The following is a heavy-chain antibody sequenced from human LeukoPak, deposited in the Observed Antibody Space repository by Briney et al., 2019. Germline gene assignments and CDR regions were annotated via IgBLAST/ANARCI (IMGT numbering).Heavy chain of an antibody. Sequence: GGSLRLSCAASGFTFSSYGMHWVRQAPGKGLEWVAFIRYDGSNKYYADSVKGRFTISRDNSKNTLSLQMNSLRAEDTAVYYCAKPNRYGDYSFFGVWGQGTLVTVSS. J-gene: IGHJ4*02. CDR3: AKPNRYGDYSFFGV. CDR2: IRYDGSNK. V-gene: IGHV3-30*02. D-gene: IGHD4-17*01. CDR1: GFTFSSYG.